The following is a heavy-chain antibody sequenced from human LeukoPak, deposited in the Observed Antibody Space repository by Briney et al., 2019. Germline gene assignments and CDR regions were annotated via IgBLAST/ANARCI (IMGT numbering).Heavy chain of an antibody. Sequence: GGSLRLSCAASGFTFSSYGMHWVRQAPSKGLEWVAVISYDGSNKYYADSVKGRFTISRDNSKNTLYLQMNSLRAEDTAVYYCANDGGLLWFGELSKALFDYWGQGTLVTVSS. J-gene: IGHJ4*02. CDR2: ISYDGSNK. CDR3: ANDGGLLWFGELSKALFDY. CDR1: GFTFSSYG. D-gene: IGHD3-10*01. V-gene: IGHV3-30*18.